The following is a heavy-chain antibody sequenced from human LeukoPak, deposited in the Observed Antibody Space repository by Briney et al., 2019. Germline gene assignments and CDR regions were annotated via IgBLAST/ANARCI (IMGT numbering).Heavy chain of an antibody. J-gene: IGHJ5*02. CDR1: GHTLLELS. V-gene: IGHV1-24*01. D-gene: IGHD3-9*01. Sequence: GASVKVSCKVSGHTLLELSMHWVRQAPGKGLEWMGGFDPEDGETIYAQKFQGRVTMTEDTSTDTAYMELSSLRSEDTAVYYCVTAFDWDTARRKWFDPWGQGTLVTVSS. CDR2: FDPEDGET. CDR3: VTAFDWDTARRKWFDP.